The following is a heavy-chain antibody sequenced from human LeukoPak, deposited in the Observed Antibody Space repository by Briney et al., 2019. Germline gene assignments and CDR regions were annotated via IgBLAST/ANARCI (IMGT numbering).Heavy chain of an antibody. D-gene: IGHD4-11*01. V-gene: IGHV4-38-2*01. J-gene: IGHJ4*02. CDR1: GYSISSGYY. Sequence: PSETLSLTCAVSGYSISSGYYWGWIRQPPGKGLEWIGSIYHSGSTYYNPSLKSRVTISVDTSKNQFSLKLSSVTAADTAVYHCATLTTVSPFDYWGQGTLVTVSS. CDR2: IYHSGST. CDR3: ATLTTVSPFDY.